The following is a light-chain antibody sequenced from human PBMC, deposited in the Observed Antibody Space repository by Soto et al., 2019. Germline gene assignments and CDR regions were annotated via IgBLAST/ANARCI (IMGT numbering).Light chain of an antibody. V-gene: IGKV3-20*01. CDR3: QQTYTTPEIT. Sequence: EIVLTQSPGTLSLSPGERATLCCRASQSVSSSYLAWYQQKPGQAPRLLIYGASTRATGVPARFSGSGSGTDFTLTISSLQPEDFAIYYCQQTYTTPEITFGQGTRLE. J-gene: IGKJ5*01. CDR1: QSVSSSY. CDR2: GAS.